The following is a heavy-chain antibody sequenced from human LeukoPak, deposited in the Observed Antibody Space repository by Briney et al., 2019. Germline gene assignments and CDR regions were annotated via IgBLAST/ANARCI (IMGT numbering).Heavy chain of an antibody. J-gene: IGHJ5*01. Sequence: GASVKVSCKASGYTFTDYFIHWVRQAPGQGLEWMGWINPNIGDASYAQKFQDRVTMTRDRFINTAYMELSRLTSDDTAVYYCARMALDGSDSIGFDSWGQGTLVTVSS. V-gene: IGHV1-2*02. CDR2: INPNIGDA. D-gene: IGHD2-21*02. CDR3: ARMALDGSDSIGFDS. CDR1: GYTFTDYF.